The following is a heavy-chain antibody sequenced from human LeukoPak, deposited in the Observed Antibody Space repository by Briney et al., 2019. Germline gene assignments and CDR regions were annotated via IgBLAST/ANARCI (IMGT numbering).Heavy chain of an antibody. Sequence: GASVKVSCKASGYTFTSYAMHWVRQAPGQRLEWMGWINAGNGNTKYSQEFQGRVTITRDTSASTAYTELSSLRSEDMAVYYCARGFDSSSWYGERYYFDYWGQGTLVTVSS. V-gene: IGHV1-3*03. CDR2: INAGNGNT. CDR3: ARGFDSSSWYGERYYFDY. D-gene: IGHD6-13*01. J-gene: IGHJ4*02. CDR1: GYTFTSYA.